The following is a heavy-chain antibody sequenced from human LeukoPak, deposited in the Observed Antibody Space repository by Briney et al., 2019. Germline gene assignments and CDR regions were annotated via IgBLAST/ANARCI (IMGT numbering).Heavy chain of an antibody. D-gene: IGHD4-11*01. V-gene: IGHV3-7*03. J-gene: IGHJ4*02. Sequence: PGGSLRLSCAASGFTFSNYWMSWVRQAPGKGLEWVASIKQDGTETHYVDSVKGRFTISKDNAKNSLYLQLNSLRAEDTAVYYCAREDHSNYEYWGQGTLVTVSS. CDR2: IKQDGTET. CDR3: AREDHSNYEY. CDR1: GFTFSNYW.